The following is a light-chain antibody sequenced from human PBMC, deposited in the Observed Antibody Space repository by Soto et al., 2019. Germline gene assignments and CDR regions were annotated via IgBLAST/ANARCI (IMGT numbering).Light chain of an antibody. Sequence: ELVLTQSPATLSLSPGDRATLSCRASQYVSSFLAWYQQKTGQAPRLLIYGASTRATGIPARLSGSGSGTDLNLTISRLEPEDFAVYYCQKYGSLSWTFGQGTKVDIK. J-gene: IGKJ1*01. CDR3: QKYGSLSWT. CDR2: GAS. CDR1: QYVSSF. V-gene: IGKV3-20*01.